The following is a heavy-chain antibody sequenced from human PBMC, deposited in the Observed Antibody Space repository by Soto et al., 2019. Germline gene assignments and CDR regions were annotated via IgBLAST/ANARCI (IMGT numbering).Heavy chain of an antibody. V-gene: IGHV3-21*01. CDR2: LSSSSSYI. D-gene: IGHD2-15*01. J-gene: IGHJ4*02. CDR3: ARGTQATILQVPGVGY. Sequence: EVQLVESGGGLVKPGGSLRLSCVASGFTFSSYSMLWVRQAPGKGLEWVSSLSSSSSYIYYADSVKGRFTVSRDNAKNSLYLQMNSLRAEDTAVYYCARGTQATILQVPGVGYWGQGTLVTVSS. CDR1: GFTFSSYS.